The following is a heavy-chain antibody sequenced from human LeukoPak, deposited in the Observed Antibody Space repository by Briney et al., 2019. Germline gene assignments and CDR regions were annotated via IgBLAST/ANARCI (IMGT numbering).Heavy chain of an antibody. CDR3: ARSQRPAAPSDP. Sequence: ASVKVSCKASGYSLSGYSIHWVRQAPGQGLEWMGCMGCINPNSGDTSYAQKFQGRVTVTRDTSISTAYMELSRLRSDDTAVYYCARSQRPAAPSDPWGQGTLVTVSS. D-gene: IGHD2-2*01. CDR2: MGCINPNSGDT. CDR1: GYSLSGYS. V-gene: IGHV1-2*02. J-gene: IGHJ5*02.